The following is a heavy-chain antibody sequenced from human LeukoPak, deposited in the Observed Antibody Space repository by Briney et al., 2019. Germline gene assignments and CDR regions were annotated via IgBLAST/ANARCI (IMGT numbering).Heavy chain of an antibody. J-gene: IGHJ4*02. CDR3: ARVTGYDWESSYDY. CDR1: GGSFSGYY. V-gene: IGHV4-34*01. D-gene: IGHD5-12*01. CDR2: INHSGST. Sequence: PSETLSLTCAVYGGSFSGYYWSWIRQPPGKGLEWIGEINHSGSTNYNPSPKSRVTISVDTSKNQFSLKLRSVTAADTAVYYCARVTGYDWESSYDYWGQGTLVTVSS.